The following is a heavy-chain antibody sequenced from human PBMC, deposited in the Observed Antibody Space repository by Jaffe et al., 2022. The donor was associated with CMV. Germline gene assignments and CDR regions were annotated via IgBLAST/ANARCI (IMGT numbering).Heavy chain of an antibody. CDR3: ARPAYYYDSSGYSGGSEYFDL. CDR2: IYHSGST. CDR1: GGSISSSNW. Sequence: QVQLQESGPGLVKPSGTLSLTCAVSGGSISSSNWWSWVRQPPGKGLEWIGEIYHSGSTNYNPSLKSRVTISVDKSKNQFSLKLSSVTAADTAVYYCARPAYYYDSSGYSGGSEYFDLWGRGTLVTVSS. D-gene: IGHD3-22*01. J-gene: IGHJ2*01. V-gene: IGHV4-4*02.